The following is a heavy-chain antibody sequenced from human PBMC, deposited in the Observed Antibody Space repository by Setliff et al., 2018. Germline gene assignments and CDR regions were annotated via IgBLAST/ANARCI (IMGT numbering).Heavy chain of an antibody. CDR3: ARLSASVVSPVDH. V-gene: IGHV1-2*02. J-gene: IGHJ4*02. CDR2: INPNTGGT. CDR1: GYTFIGYY. Sequence: GASVKVSCKTSGYTFIGYYVHWVRQAPGRGLEWMGWINPNTGGTNYAQKFQGRVTVTSDTSISTAYLTLTSLRSDDTAISYCARLSASVVSPVDHWGQGTLVTVSS.